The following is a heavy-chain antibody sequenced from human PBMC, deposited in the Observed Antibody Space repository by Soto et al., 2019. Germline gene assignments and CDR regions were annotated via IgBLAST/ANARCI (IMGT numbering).Heavy chain of an antibody. D-gene: IGHD4-17*01. Sequence: VQLVESGRNLVQPGGSLRLSCAASGFVFNTFWMSWVRQAPGKGLEWVASIRQDGSEQFYVDSVKGRFTISRDNAKNSLSLQMNSLRAEDTAVYYCARASFYGDFYLDHWGRGTRVTVSS. CDR3: ARASFYGDFYLDH. J-gene: IGHJ4*02. V-gene: IGHV3-7*01. CDR2: IRQDGSEQ. CDR1: GFVFNTFW.